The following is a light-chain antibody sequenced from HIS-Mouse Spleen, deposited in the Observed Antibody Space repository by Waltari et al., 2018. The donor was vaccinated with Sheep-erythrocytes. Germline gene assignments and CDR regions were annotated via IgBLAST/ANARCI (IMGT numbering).Light chain of an antibody. CDR2: EGS. CDR1: SSDVGSYNL. J-gene: IGLJ2*01. V-gene: IGLV2-23*01. Sequence: QSALTPPASVSGSPGQSITLPCTGTSSDVGSYNLVSWYQQHPGKAPKRMIYEGSKRPSGVSNRFSGSKSGNTASLTISGLQAEDEADYYCCSYAGSSTLVFGGGTKLTVL. CDR3: CSYAGSSTLV.